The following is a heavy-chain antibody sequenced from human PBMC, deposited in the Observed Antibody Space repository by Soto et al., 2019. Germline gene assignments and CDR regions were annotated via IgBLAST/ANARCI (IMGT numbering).Heavy chain of an antibody. CDR3: ARDPGIAVRKPLYYFDY. J-gene: IGHJ4*02. Sequence: ASVKVSCKASGYTFTGYYMHWVRQAPGQGLEWMGWINPNSGGTNYAQKFQGWVTMTRDTSISTAYMELSRLRSDDTAVYYCARDPGIAVRKPLYYFDYWGQGTLVTVSS. CDR1: GYTFTGYY. V-gene: IGHV1-2*04. CDR2: INPNSGGT. D-gene: IGHD6-19*01.